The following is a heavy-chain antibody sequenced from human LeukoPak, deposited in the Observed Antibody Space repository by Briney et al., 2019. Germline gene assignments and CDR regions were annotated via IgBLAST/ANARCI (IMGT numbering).Heavy chain of an antibody. CDR3: YITMIVVVGNYFDY. V-gene: IGHV4-38-2*01. D-gene: IGHD3-22*01. CDR2: IYHSGST. J-gene: IGHJ4*02. Sequence: SKTLSLTCAVSGCSISSGYYRGWNRQPPGKGLECIGSIYHSGSTYYNPSLKSRVTISVDTSKNQFSLKLSSVTAAGTAVYYCYITMIVVVGNYFDYWGQGTLVTVSS. CDR1: GCSISSGYY.